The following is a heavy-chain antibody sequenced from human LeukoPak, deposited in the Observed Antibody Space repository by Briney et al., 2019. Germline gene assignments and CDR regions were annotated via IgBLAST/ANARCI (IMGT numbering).Heavy chain of an antibody. J-gene: IGHJ6*02. CDR2: INPNSGGT. D-gene: IGHD3-10*01. V-gene: IGHV1-2*02. CDR1: GYTFTGYY. CDR3: ARGLWLYYYYGMDV. Sequence: GASVKVSCKASGYTFTGYYMHWVRQAPGQGLEWMGWINPNSGGTNYAQKFQGRVTMTRDTSISTAYMELSRLRSDDTAVYYCARGLWLYYYYGMDVLGQRTTVTVSS.